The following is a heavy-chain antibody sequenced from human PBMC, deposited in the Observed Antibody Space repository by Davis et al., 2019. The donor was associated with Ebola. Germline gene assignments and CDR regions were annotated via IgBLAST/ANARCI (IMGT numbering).Heavy chain of an antibody. CDR3: AGGGVGYYYGMDV. CDR1: GGSISSGDYY. Sequence: PSETLSLTCTVSGGSISSGDYYWSWIRQPPGKGLEWIGYIYYSGSTYYNPSLKSRVTISVDTSKNQFSLKLSSVTAADTAVYYCAGGGVGYYYGMDVWGQGTTVTVSS. D-gene: IGHD3-16*01. J-gene: IGHJ6*02. V-gene: IGHV4-30-4*01. CDR2: IYYSGST.